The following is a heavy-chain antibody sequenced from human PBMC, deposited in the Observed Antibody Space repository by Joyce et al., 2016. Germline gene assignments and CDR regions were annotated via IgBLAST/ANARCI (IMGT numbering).Heavy chain of an antibody. D-gene: IGHD7-27*01. CDR3: ARGPRSNWGLVWFDP. CDR1: GGFFSGYY. CDR2: INHSGST. V-gene: IGHV4-34*01. Sequence: QVQLQQWGAGLLKPSETLSLTCAVYGGFFSGYYWSGIRQPPGKGLEWIGEINHSGSTNYNPSLKSRVTISVDTSKNQFSLKLSSVTAADTAVYYCARGPRSNWGLVWFDPWGQGTLVTVSS. J-gene: IGHJ5*02.